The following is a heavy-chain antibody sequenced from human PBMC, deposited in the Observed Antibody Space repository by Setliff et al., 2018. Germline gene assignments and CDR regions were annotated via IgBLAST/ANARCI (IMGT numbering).Heavy chain of an antibody. CDR2: INTNTGNP. J-gene: IGHJ6*03. Sequence: SVKVSCKASGYTFSSYATGWMRQAPGQRLEWMGWINTNTGNPSYAQDFTGRLVFSLDTSVSTAYLQISSLKAEDSAVYYCARASRFGTTVWKGDYYMDVWGKGTTVTVSS. CDR3: ARASRFGTTVWKGDYYMDV. CDR1: GYTFSSYA. D-gene: IGHD4-4*01. V-gene: IGHV7-4-1*02.